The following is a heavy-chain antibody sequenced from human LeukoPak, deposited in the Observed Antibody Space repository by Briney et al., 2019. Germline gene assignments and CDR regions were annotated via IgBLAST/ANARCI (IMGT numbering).Heavy chain of an antibody. CDR3: ARVYCSGGSCYDAFDI. Sequence: TGGSLRLSCAASGFTFSDYGMVWVRQAPGKGLEWVAFIRYDGSIKYYTDSVKDRFTVSRDNSRNTLYLQLNSLRAEDTAVYYCARVYCSGGSCYDAFDIWGQGTMVTVSS. V-gene: IGHV3-30*02. CDR2: IRYDGSIK. CDR1: GFTFSDYG. J-gene: IGHJ3*02. D-gene: IGHD2-15*01.